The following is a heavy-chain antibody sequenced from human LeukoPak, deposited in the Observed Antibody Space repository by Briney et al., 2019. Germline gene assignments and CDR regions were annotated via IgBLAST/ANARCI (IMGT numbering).Heavy chain of an antibody. CDR3: ARVRSALVPPYYFDY. CDR2: IYRGGST. CDR1: GLTVSSSY. D-gene: IGHD4-23*01. V-gene: IGHV3-53*01. Sequence: QPGGSLRLSCAASGLTVSSSYMSWVSQTPGKGLEWVSVIYRGGSTYYADSVKGRFTISRDNSKNTLYLQMTSLRAEDTGIYYCARVRSALVPPYYFDYWGQGTRVTVSS. J-gene: IGHJ4*02.